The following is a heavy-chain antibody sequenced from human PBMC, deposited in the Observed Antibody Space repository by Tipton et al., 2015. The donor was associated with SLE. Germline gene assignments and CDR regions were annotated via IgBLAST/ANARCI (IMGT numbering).Heavy chain of an antibody. D-gene: IGHD6-13*01. CDR1: GGSISSGGYY. CDR2: IYYSGST. Sequence: LRLSCTVSGGSISSGGYYWSWIRQHPGKGLEWIGYIYYSGSTYYNPSLKSRVTISVDTSKNQFSLKLSSVTAADTTVYYCARAGGLGIAAAPFLDAFDIWGQGTMVTVSS. V-gene: IGHV4-31*02. CDR3: ARAGGLGIAAAPFLDAFDI. J-gene: IGHJ3*02.